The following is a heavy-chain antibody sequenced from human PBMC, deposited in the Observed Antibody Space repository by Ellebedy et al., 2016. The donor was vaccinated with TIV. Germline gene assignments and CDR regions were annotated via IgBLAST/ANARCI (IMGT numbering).Heavy chain of an antibody. Sequence: ESLKISCAASGFTFSSYGMHWIRQPPGKGLEWIGSGYHSGSTFYNPSLKSRVSISVDTTKNQFSLRLASVTAADTAVYYCARDGTVLVPAADMDVWGKGTTVTVSS. CDR1: GFTFSSYG. CDR2: GYHSGST. J-gene: IGHJ6*03. CDR3: ARDGTVLVPAADMDV. V-gene: IGHV4-38-2*02. D-gene: IGHD2-2*01.